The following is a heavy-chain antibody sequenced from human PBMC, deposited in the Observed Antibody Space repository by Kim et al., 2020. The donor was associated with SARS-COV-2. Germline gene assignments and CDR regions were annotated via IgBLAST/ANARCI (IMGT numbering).Heavy chain of an antibody. Sequence: SETLSLTCTVSGGSISSYYWSWIRQPPGKGLEWIGYIYYSGSTNYNPSLKSRVTISVDTSKNQFSLKLSSVTAADTAVYYCARDAPDSQYSSSWHAFDIWGQGTMVTVSS. J-gene: IGHJ3*02. CDR3: ARDAPDSQYSSSWHAFDI. D-gene: IGHD6-13*01. V-gene: IGHV4-59*01. CDR2: IYYSGST. CDR1: GGSISSYY.